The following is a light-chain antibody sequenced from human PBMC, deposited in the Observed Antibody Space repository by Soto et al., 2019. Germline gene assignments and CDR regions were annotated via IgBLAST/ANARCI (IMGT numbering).Light chain of an antibody. CDR2: GAS. J-gene: IGKJ1*01. CDR3: QQYGRTGT. CDR1: QSVSSNH. Sequence: EIVFTQSPGTLSFAPGERATLSCRASQSVSSNHLAWYQQKPGQSPRLLIYGASNRATGIPDRFSGSGSGTDFTLTISRLEPEDFAVYYCQQYGRTGTFGQGTKVDI. V-gene: IGKV3-20*01.